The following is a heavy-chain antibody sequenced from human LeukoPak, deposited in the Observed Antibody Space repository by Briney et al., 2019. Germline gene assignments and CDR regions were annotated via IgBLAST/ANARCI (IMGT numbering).Heavy chain of an antibody. J-gene: IGHJ4*02. CDR3: AKISEVVPAANDY. CDR1: GFTFSSYA. D-gene: IGHD2-2*01. CDR2: ISGSGGST. Sequence: GGSLRLSCAASGFTFSSYAMSWVRQAPGKGLGWVSAISGSGGSTYYADSVKGRFTIPRDNSKNTLYLQMNSLRAEDTAVYYCAKISEVVPAANDYWGQGTLVTVSS. V-gene: IGHV3-23*01.